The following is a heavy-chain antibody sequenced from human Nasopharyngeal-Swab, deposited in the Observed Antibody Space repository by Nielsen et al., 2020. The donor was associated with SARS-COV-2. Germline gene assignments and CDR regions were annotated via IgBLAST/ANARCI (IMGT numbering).Heavy chain of an antibody. CDR3: VRRVFSASYFYFDY. CDR2: IYPADSDS. Sequence: GGSLRLSCKGSGYIFTSYWIGWVRQMPGKGLEWMGIIYPADSDSRYSLSFQGQVSISVDKSISTAYLQWNTLKASDTAIYYCVRRVFSASYFYFDYWGPGTLVTVSS. D-gene: IGHD1-26*01. J-gene: IGHJ4*02. V-gene: IGHV5-51*01. CDR1: GYIFTSYW.